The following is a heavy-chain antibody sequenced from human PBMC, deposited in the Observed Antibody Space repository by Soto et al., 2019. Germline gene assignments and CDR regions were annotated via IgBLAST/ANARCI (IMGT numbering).Heavy chain of an antibody. V-gene: IGHV4-59*01. CDR2: MHYTGAA. D-gene: IGHD3-10*01. J-gene: IGHJ3*02. Sequence: QVPVQESGPGLVRPSETLSLTCVVSGDSLSPYYWSWIRQPPGKGLDWLGYMHYTGAASYNPSLTSWVTISLATSKNQVSLRLNFVTAADTALYRCARADNSGSGTYTPFDAFDIWGRGTMVTVSP. CDR1: GDSLSPYY. CDR3: ARADNSGSGTYTPFDAFDI.